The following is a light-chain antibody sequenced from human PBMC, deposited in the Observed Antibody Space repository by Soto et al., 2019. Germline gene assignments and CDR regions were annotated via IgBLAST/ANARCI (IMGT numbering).Light chain of an antibody. J-gene: IGKJ4*01. V-gene: IGKV3-11*01. CDR2: DAS. CDR3: QQRSNWPFLT. Sequence: EIVLTQSPATLSLSPGERATLSCSASQSVSSYLAWYQQKPGQAPRLLIYDASNRATGIPARFSGSGSGTDFTLTISSLEPEDFAVYYCQQRSNWPFLTFGGGTKVEIK. CDR1: QSVSSY.